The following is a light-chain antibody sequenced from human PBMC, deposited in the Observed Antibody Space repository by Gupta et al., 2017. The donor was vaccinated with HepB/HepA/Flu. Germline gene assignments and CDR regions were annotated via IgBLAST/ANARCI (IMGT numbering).Light chain of an antibody. CDR3: CSYSSGSTLYV. Sequence: QSALTQSASVSGSPGQSITISCTGTSSDIGKYKYVSWYQQRPGSAPKLVIFDVNDRPSGISYRFSGSKSGNTASLTISGLQADDEADYYCCSYSSGSTLYVFGTGTTVTVL. CDR1: SSDIGKYKY. J-gene: IGLJ1*01. V-gene: IGLV2-14*01. CDR2: DVN.